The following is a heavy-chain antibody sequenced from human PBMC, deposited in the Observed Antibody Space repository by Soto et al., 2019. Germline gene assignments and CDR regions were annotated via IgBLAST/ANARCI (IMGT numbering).Heavy chain of an antibody. Sequence: SETLSLTCTVSGGSISSGSYYWSRLRQHPGNGLEWSRYIYYSGSTYYNPSLNSRVTISVDTPKNQFSLKLSSVTAADTAVYYCSRHGNCNYGVDYWGQGTLVTVSS. D-gene: IGHD1-7*01. J-gene: IGHJ4*02. CDR3: SRHGNCNYGVDY. CDR2: IYYSGST. CDR1: GGSISSGSYY. V-gene: IGHV4-31*03.